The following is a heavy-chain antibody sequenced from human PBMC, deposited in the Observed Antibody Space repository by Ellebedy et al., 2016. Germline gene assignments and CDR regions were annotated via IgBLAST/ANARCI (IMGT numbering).Heavy chain of an antibody. CDR3: AKLRITLSWFDP. CDR1: GFTVSSNY. D-gene: IGHD4-17*01. Sequence: ETLSLTCAASGFTVSSNYMSWVRQAPGKGLEWVSVIYSGGSTYYADSVKGRFTISRDNSKNTLYLQMNSLRAEDTAVYYCAKLRITLSWFDPWGQGTLVTVSS. J-gene: IGHJ5*02. V-gene: IGHV3-53*01. CDR2: IYSGGST.